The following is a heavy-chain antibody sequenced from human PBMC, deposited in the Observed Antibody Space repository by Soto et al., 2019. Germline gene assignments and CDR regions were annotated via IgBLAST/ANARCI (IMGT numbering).Heavy chain of an antibody. D-gene: IGHD6-19*01. J-gene: IGHJ6*03. CDR1: GFTFSSYS. CDR3: ARAADGAYSSGWSSTIYYYYMDV. Sequence: GGSLRLSCAASGFTFSSYSMNWVRQAPGKGLEWVSYISSSSSTIYYADSVKGRFTISRDNAKNSLYLQMNSLRAEDTAVYYCARAADGAYSSGWSSTIYYYYMDVWGKGTTVTVSS. CDR2: ISSSSSTI. V-gene: IGHV3-48*01.